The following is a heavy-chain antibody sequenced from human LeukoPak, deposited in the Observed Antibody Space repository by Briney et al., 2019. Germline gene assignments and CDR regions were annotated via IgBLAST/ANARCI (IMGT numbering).Heavy chain of an antibody. J-gene: IGHJ4*02. D-gene: IGHD3-9*01. Sequence: SGGSLRLSCAASGFTFSSYATSWVRQAPGKGLEWVSAISGSGGSTYYADSVKGRFTISRDNSKNTLYLQMNSLRAEDTAVYYCAKDGHYDILTGRFDYWGQGTLVTVSS. CDR2: ISGSGGST. CDR1: GFTFSSYA. CDR3: AKDGHYDILTGRFDY. V-gene: IGHV3-23*01.